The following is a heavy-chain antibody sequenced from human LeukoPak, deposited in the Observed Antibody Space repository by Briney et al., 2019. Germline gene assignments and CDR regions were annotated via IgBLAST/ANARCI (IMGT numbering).Heavy chain of an antibody. V-gene: IGHV3-7*01. CDR2: IKQDGSEK. CDR3: ARDYDILTGDAFDI. D-gene: IGHD3-9*01. J-gene: IGHJ3*02. CDR1: GFTFSSYW. Sequence: GSLRLSCAASGFTFSSYWMSWVRQAPGKGLEWVANIKQDGSEKYYVDSVKGRFTISRDNAKNSLYLQMNSLRAEDTAVYYCARDYDILTGDAFDIWGQGTMVTVSS.